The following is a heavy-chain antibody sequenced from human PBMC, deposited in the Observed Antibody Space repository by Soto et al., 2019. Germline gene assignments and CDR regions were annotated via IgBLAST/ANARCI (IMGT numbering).Heavy chain of an antibody. J-gene: IGHJ4*02. CDR1: GGTFSNYA. Sequence: QVPLVQSGAEVKKPGSSVKVSCKASGGTFSNYAISWVRQAPGQGLEWMGGIIPIFGTTNYAQRFQGRVTITADESTSTAYRELSSLRSEDTAVYYCARVSSSWYKDYFDYWGQGTLVTVSS. V-gene: IGHV1-69*12. CDR2: IIPIFGTT. D-gene: IGHD6-13*01. CDR3: ARVSSSWYKDYFDY.